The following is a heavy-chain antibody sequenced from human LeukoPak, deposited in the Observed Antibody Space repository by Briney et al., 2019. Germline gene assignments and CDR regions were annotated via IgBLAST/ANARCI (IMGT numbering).Heavy chain of an antibody. CDR1: GFTFSSYE. V-gene: IGHV3-48*03. D-gene: IGHD6-13*01. Sequence: GGSLRLSCAASGFTFSSYEMNWVRQAPGKGLEWVSYISSSGSTIYYADSVKGRFTISRDNAKNSLYLQMNSLRAEDTAVYYCARDGHSSSWYSAYYYYMDVWGKGTTVTISS. CDR3: ARDGHSSSWYSAYYYYMDV. CDR2: ISSSGSTI. J-gene: IGHJ6*03.